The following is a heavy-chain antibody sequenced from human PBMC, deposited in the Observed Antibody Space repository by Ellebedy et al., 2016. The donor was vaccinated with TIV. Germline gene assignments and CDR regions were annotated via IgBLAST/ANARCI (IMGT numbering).Heavy chain of an antibody. CDR3: TVWVGGMDV. CDR1: TFTFSTYA. Sequence: GGSLRLSCVASTFTFSTYAMSWVRQAPGKGLEWVSSISGRGDNAYYADSVKGRFTISRDSSKNTLYLQMNSLRPEDTAVYYTTVWVGGMDVWGQGTTVTVSS. J-gene: IGHJ6*02. V-gene: IGHV3-23*01. CDR2: ISGRGDNA. D-gene: IGHD4-17*01.